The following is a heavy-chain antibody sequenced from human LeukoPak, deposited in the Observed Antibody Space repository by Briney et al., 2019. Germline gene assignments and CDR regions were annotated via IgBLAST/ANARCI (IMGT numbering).Heavy chain of an antibody. D-gene: IGHD3-16*01. CDR3: ARGPSTITFGGVSDY. CDR2: ISAYNGNT. J-gene: IGHJ4*02. Sequence: ALVKAACKASGYTFTSYGISWVRQAPGQGREWMGWISAYNGNTNYAQKLQGRVTMTTDTSTSTAYMELRSLRSDDTAVYYCARGPSTITFGGVSDYWGQGTLVTVSS. CDR1: GYTFTSYG. V-gene: IGHV1-18*01.